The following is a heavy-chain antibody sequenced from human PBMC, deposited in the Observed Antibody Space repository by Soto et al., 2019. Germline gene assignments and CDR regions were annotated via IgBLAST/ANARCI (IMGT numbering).Heavy chain of an antibody. D-gene: IGHD2-2*01. CDR3: ARGVGQGVVPAARGYYYYYMDV. CDR2: MNPNSGNT. V-gene: IGHV1-8*01. CDR1: GYTFTSYD. J-gene: IGHJ6*03. Sequence: ASVKVSCKASGYTFTSYDINWVRQATGQRLEWMGWMNPNSGNTGYAQKFQGRVTMTRNTSISTAYMELSSLRSEDTAVYYCARGVGQGVVPAARGYYYYYMDVWGKGTTVTVSS.